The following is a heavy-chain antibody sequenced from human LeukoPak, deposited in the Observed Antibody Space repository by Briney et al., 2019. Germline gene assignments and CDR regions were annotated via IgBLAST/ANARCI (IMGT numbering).Heavy chain of an antibody. CDR1: GFSFSDAW. CDR2: IESKTEGGTT. V-gene: IGHV3-15*04. J-gene: IGHJ4*02. CDR3: TTYGSGRKFDY. D-gene: IGHD3-10*01. Sequence: GGSLRLSCAVSGFSFSDAWMSWARKTPGKGLEWVGRIESKTEGGTTDYAALVKGRFTISRDDSTNTLYLQMNGLKSEDTAVYYCTTYGSGRKFDYWGQGVLVTVSS.